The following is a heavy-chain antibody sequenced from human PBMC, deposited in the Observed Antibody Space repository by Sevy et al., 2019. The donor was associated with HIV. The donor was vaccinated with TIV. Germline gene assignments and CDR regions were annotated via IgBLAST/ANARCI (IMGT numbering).Heavy chain of an antibody. CDR2: TYYRSKWYN. V-gene: IGHV6-1*01. Sequence: QSQTLSLTCAISGDSVSSNSAAWNWIRQSPSRGLEWLGRTYYRSKWYNDYAVSVKSRITINPDTSKNQFSLQLNSVTPDDTAGYYCARARGNVVVPAGLRALGMDVWGQGTTVTVSS. D-gene: IGHD2-2*01. J-gene: IGHJ6*02. CDR3: ARARGNVVVPAGLRALGMDV. CDR1: GDSVSSNSAA.